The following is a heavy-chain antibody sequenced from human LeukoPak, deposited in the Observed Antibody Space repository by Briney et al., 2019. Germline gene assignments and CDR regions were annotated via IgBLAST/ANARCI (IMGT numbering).Heavy chain of an antibody. CDR1: GFTFSSYW. D-gene: IGHD1-26*01. CDR2: INQDGSEK. J-gene: IGHJ4*02. CDR3: ARASSGRYFQFIDD. V-gene: IGHV3-7*01. Sequence: GGSLRLSCAASGFTFSSYWTCWVRQAPGKGLEGVASINQDGSEKYYVDFVKGRFTISRDNAKKSLYLQMNRLRVEDTAVYYCARASSGRYFQFIDDWGQGILVTVSS.